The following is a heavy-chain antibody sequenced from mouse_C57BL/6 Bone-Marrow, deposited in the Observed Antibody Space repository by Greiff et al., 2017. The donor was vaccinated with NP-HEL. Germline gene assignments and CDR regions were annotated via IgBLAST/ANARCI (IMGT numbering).Heavy chain of an antibody. CDR2: IDPANGNT. CDR1: GFNIKNTY. J-gene: IGHJ2*01. D-gene: IGHD2-3*01. CDR3: ARNPLYDGYYHDY. Sequence: EVQLVESVAELVRPGASVKLSCTASGFNIKNTYMHWVKQRPEQGLEWIGRIDPANGNTKYAPKFQGKATITADTSSNTAYLQLSSLTSEDTAIYSCARNPLYDGYYHDYWGQGPTLTVSS. V-gene: IGHV14-3*01.